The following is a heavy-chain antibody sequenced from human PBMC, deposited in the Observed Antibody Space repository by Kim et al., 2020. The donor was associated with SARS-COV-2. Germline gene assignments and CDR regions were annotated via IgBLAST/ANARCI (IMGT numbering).Heavy chain of an antibody. Sequence: SETLSLTCAVYGGSFSGYYWSWIRQPPGKGLEWIGEINHSGSTNYNPSLKSRVTISVDTSKNQFSLKLSSVTAADTAVYYCARGRALLWFSGKDMDVWGQGTTVTVSS. D-gene: IGHD3-10*01. CDR1: GGSFSGYY. CDR2: INHSGST. CDR3: ARGRALLWFSGKDMDV. J-gene: IGHJ6*02. V-gene: IGHV4-34*01.